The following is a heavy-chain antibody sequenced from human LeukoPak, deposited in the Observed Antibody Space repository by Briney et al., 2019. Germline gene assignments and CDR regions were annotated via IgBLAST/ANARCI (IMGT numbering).Heavy chain of an antibody. Sequence: PGGSLRLSCAASGFTFSSYAMSWVRQAPGKGLEWVSTISGSGGYTYYADSVKGRFTISRDNSKNTLYLQMSSLRAEDTAIYYCAKVTDGYNFFDSWGQGTLVTVSS. J-gene: IGHJ4*02. CDR3: AKVTDGYNFFDS. D-gene: IGHD5-24*01. CDR1: GFTFSSYA. CDR2: ISGSGGYT. V-gene: IGHV3-23*01.